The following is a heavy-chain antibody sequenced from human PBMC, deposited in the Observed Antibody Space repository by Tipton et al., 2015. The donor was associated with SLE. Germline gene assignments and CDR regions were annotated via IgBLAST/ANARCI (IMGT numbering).Heavy chain of an antibody. CDR2: FYHSGNT. J-gene: IGHJ3*02. CDR1: RYSISSGYY. V-gene: IGHV4-38-2*02. CDR3: GRARIGMGYVFDI. Sequence: TLSLTCIVSRYSISSGYYWGGMRQAPGKELEWVGSFYHSGNTYYNPSLTSRVTISADTSKNQFSLRLTSVTAADTALYYCGRARIGMGYVFDIWGQGTMVTVSS. D-gene: IGHD1-26*01.